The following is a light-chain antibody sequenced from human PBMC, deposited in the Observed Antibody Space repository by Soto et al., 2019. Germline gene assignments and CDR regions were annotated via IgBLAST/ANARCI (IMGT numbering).Light chain of an antibody. Sequence: IVVTQSPLSLPVTPGESASISCRSSQSLLHSNGNNYLDWYLQKPGQSPQLLIYLGSNRASGVPDRFSGSGSGTEFTLTISSLQPDDLATYYCQQYTNYPWTVGQGTKVDIK. CDR2: LGS. CDR1: QSLLHSNGNNY. J-gene: IGKJ1*01. V-gene: IGKV2-28*01. CDR3: QQYTNYPWT.